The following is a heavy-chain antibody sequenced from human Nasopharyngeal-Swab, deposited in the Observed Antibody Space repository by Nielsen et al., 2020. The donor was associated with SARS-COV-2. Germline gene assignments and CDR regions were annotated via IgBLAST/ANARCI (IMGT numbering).Heavy chain of an antibody. V-gene: IGHV4-30-4*01. J-gene: IGHJ4*02. D-gene: IGHD2-21*02. CDR2: THYSAP. Sequence: PQTLSLTCTLSGGSITSGDYYWSWVRQSPGKGLEWIGHTHYSAPQYNSALTRPVAISVDTSRNQFSLKMTSVAAADTAVYYCARDFPRADLGFDSWGQGILVTVSS. CDR3: ARDFPRADLGFDS. CDR1: GGSITSGDYY.